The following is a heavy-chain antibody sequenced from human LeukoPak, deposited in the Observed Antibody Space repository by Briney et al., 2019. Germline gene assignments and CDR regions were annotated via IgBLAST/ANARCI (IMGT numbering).Heavy chain of an antibody. D-gene: IGHD2-2*01. V-gene: IGHV3-23*01. Sequence: GGSLRLSCAASGFTFITYAMTWVRQAPGKGLEWVSSISNSGGSTYYADSVRGRFTISRDNSKNTLYLQMNSLRAEDTAIYYCARDSEDIVVVPAAEGFDYWGRGTLVTVSS. J-gene: IGHJ4*02. CDR2: ISNSGGST. CDR3: ARDSEDIVVVPAAEGFDY. CDR1: GFTFITYA.